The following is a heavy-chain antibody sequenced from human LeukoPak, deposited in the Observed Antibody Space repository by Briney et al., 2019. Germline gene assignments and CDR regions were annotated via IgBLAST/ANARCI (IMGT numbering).Heavy chain of an antibody. J-gene: IGHJ4*02. CDR1: GHTFTSYD. D-gene: IGHD5-12*01. V-gene: IGHV1-8*01. Sequence: ASVTVSCTASGHTFTSYDINWVRQAHGQGLEWMGWMNPNSGNTGYAQKFQGRVTMTRNTSISTAYMELSSLRSEDTAVYYCARVYSGYVLLFDYWGQGTLVTVSS. CDR2: MNPNSGNT. CDR3: ARVYSGYVLLFDY.